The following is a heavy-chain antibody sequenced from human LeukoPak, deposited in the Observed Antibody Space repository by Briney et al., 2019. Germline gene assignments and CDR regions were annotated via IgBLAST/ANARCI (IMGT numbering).Heavy chain of an antibody. CDR2: ISSGSSTK. Sequence: PGGSLRLSCAASGFTFSNYAMYWVRQAPGKGLEWVSFISSGSSTKNYAESVERRFTISRDNAENSLNLQMNSLRDEDTALYYCARDGGYSGYVIDYWGQGTLVTVSS. J-gene: IGHJ4*02. CDR1: GFTFSNYA. V-gene: IGHV3-48*02. CDR3: ARDGGYSGYVIDY. D-gene: IGHD5-12*01.